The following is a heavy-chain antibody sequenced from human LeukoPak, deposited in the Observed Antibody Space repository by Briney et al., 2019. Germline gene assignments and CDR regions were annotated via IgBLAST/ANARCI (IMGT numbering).Heavy chain of an antibody. J-gene: IGHJ4*02. Sequence: GGSLRLSCAASGFTFSSYAMSWVRQASGKGLEWVSAISGSGGSTYYADSVRGRFTISRDNSKNTLYLQMNSLRAEDTAVYYCANFRTSLDYWGQGTLVTVSS. V-gene: IGHV3-23*01. CDR3: ANFRTSLDY. CDR1: GFTFSSYA. D-gene: IGHD1-14*01. CDR2: ISGSGGST.